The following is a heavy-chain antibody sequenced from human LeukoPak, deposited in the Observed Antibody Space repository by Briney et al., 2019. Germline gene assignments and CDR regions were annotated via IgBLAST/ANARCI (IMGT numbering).Heavy chain of an antibody. CDR3: ARQEFDYYDSSGYYAYYFDS. J-gene: IGHJ4*02. Sequence: GSLSLSCAASGLTFSSYAMSWVRQAPGKGLEWIGSIYYSGSTYYNPSLKSRVTISVDTSKNQFSLKLSSVTAADTAVYYCARQEFDYYDSSGYYAYYFDSWGQGTLVTVSS. CDR2: IYYSGST. D-gene: IGHD3-22*01. V-gene: IGHV4-39*01. CDR1: GLTFSSYA.